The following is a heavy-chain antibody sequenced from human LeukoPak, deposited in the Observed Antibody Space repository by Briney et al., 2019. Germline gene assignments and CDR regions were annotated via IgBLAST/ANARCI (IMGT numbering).Heavy chain of an antibody. J-gene: IGHJ5*02. CDR2: ISYSGST. CDR3: ARQHGTNWFDP. Sequence: PSETLSLTCTVSGGSISSSCYYWGWNRQPPGKMLEWIGSISYSGSTYYNPSLKSRVTISVDTSKNQFSLKLSSVTAADTAVYYCARQHGTNWFDPWGQGTLVTVSS. CDR1: GGSISSSCYY. V-gene: IGHV4-39*01.